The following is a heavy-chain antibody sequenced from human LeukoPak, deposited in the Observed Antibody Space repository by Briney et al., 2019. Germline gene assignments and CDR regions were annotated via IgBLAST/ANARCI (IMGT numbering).Heavy chain of an antibody. V-gene: IGHV4-59*08. CDR2: TYYSGTT. Sequence: SETLSLTCTVSGGSISSYYCSWIRQPPGKGLEWIGYTYYSGTTKYNPSPKSRVTISADTSKNQFPLKLRSLTAADTAVYYCARHLGVVVAADAFDIWGQGPMVTVSS. J-gene: IGHJ3*02. CDR3: ARHLGVVVAADAFDI. D-gene: IGHD6-19*01. CDR1: GGSISSYY.